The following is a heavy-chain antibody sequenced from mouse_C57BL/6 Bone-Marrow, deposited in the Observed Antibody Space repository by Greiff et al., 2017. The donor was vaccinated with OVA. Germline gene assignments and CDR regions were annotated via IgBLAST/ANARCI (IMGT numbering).Heavy chain of an antibody. CDR1: GYTFTGYW. V-gene: IGHV1-50*01. CDR3: ARGYYYGSSYDY. D-gene: IGHD1-1*01. Sequence: QVQLQQPGAELVKPGASVKLSCKASGYTFTGYWMQWVKQRPGQGLEWIGEIDPSDSYTNYNQKFKGKATLTVDTSSSTAYMQLSSLTSEDSAVYYCARGYYYGSSYDYWGQGTTLTVSS. CDR2: IDPSDSYT. J-gene: IGHJ2*01.